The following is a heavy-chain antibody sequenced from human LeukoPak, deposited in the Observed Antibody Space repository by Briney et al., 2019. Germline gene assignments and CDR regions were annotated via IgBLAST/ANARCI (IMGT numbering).Heavy chain of an antibody. CDR3: ARHPGDWFDP. J-gene: IGHJ5*02. CDR2: IYYSGST. CDR1: GGSISSYY. D-gene: IGHD3-10*01. Sequence: SETLSLTCTVSGGSISSYYWSLIRQPPGKGLEWIGYIYYSGSTNYNPSLKSRVTISVDTSKNQFSLKLSSVTAADTAVYYCARHPGDWFDPWGQGTLVTVSS. V-gene: IGHV4-59*08.